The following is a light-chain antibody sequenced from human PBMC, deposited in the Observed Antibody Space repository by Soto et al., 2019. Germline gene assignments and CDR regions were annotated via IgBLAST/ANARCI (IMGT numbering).Light chain of an antibody. J-gene: IGLJ2*01. CDR1: SSDVGGYNY. CDR3: CSYARSYNVV. Sequence: QSALPQSRAVVGSPGQSVRSSCNGTSSDVGGYNYVSWYQQHPGKAPKLMIYDGSKRPSGVPDRFSGSKSGNTASLTSSGLQAEDEADYYCCSYARSYNVVFGVGTQLTVL. CDR2: DGS. V-gene: IGLV2-11*01.